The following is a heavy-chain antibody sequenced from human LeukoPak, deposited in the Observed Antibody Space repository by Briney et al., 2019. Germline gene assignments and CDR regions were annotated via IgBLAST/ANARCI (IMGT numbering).Heavy chain of an antibody. D-gene: IGHD3-22*01. J-gene: IGHJ1*01. V-gene: IGHV3-21*01. Sequence: GGSLRLSCAASGFTFSNYAMSWVRQAPGKGLEWVSSISSSSSYIYYADSVKGRFTISRDNAKNSLYLQMNSLRAEDTAVYYCARARYYYDSSGYFPEYFQHWGQGTLVTVSS. CDR1: GFTFSNYA. CDR2: ISSSSSYI. CDR3: ARARYYYDSSGYFPEYFQH.